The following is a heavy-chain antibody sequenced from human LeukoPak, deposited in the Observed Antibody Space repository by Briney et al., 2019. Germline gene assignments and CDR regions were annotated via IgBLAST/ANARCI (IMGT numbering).Heavy chain of an antibody. CDR1: GFTVSSNY. CDR3: ARPGVVVPAAHNYYYGMDV. D-gene: IGHD2-2*01. CDR2: IYSGGST. V-gene: IGHV3-53*01. J-gene: IGHJ6*02. Sequence: GGSLRLSCAASGFTVSSNYMSWVRQAPGKGLEWVSVIYSGGSTYYADSVKGRFTISRDNSKNTLYLQMNSLRAEDTAVYYCARPGVVVPAAHNYYYGMDVWGQGTTVTVSS.